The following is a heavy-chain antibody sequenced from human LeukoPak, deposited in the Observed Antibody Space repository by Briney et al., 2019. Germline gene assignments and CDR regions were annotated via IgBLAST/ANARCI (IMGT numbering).Heavy chain of an antibody. CDR2: IKQDGSEK. CDR1: GFTFSSYW. J-gene: IGHJ4*02. CDR3: AKSLNYDISTGYRFDY. V-gene: IGHV3-7*03. D-gene: IGHD3-9*01. Sequence: GGSLRLSCAASGFTFSSYWLSWVRQAPGKGLEWVANIKQDGSEKYYVDSVKGRFTISRDNSKNTLYLQMNSLRAEDTAVYYCAKSLNYDISTGYRFDYWGQGTLVTVSS.